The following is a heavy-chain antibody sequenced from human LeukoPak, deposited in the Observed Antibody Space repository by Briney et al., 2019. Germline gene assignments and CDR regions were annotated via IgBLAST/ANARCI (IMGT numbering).Heavy chain of an antibody. Sequence: PGGSLRLSCAASGFTVSSNYMSWVRQAPGKGLEWVAVISYDGSNKYYADSVKGRFTISRDNSKNTLYLQMNSLRAEDTAVYYCARDKWELLGYYYCYMDVWGKGTTVTVSS. CDR3: ARDKWELLGYYYCYMDV. J-gene: IGHJ6*03. V-gene: IGHV3-30-3*01. CDR2: ISYDGSNK. D-gene: IGHD1-26*01. CDR1: GFTVSSNY.